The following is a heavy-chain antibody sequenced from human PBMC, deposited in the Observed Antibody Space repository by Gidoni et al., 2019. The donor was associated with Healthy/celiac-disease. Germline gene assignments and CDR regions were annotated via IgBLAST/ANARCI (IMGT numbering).Heavy chain of an antibody. J-gene: IGHJ4*02. Sequence: QITLKESGPTLVKPTQTLTLTCTFSGFSLRTSGVGVGWIRQPPGKALEWLALIYWDDDKRYSPSLKSRLTITKDTSKNQVVLTMTTMDPVDTATYYSAHTYYYDSSGYADYWGQGTLVTVPS. V-gene: IGHV2-5*02. CDR3: AHTYYYDSSGYADY. CDR2: IYWDDDK. D-gene: IGHD3-22*01. CDR1: GFSLRTSGVG.